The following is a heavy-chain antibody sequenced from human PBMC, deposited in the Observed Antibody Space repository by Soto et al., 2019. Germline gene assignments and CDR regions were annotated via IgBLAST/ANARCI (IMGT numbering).Heavy chain of an antibody. CDR3: ARDPVAYCGGDCRTFDY. Sequence: PGGSLRLSCAASGFTFSSYVMHWVLQAPGKGLEWVAVISYDGSNKYYADSVKGRFTISRDNSKNTLYLQMNSLRAEDTAVYYCARDPVAYCGGDCRTFDYWGQGTLVTVSS. CDR1: GFTFSSYV. CDR2: ISYDGSNK. V-gene: IGHV3-30-3*01. J-gene: IGHJ4*02. D-gene: IGHD2-21*02.